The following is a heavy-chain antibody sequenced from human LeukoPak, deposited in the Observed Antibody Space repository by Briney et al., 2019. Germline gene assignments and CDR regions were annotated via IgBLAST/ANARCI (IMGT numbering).Heavy chain of an antibody. CDR3: AKLDYYDTH. D-gene: IGHD3-22*01. J-gene: IGHJ4*02. V-gene: IGHV3-23*01. CDR1: GFTFSSYA. CDR2: ISGSGGST. Sequence: PGGSLRLSCAASGFTFSSYAMSWVRQAPGKGLEWVSVISGSGGSTYYADSVKGRFTISRDNSKNTLYLQMNSLRAEDMAVYFCAKLDYYDTHWGQGTLVTVSS.